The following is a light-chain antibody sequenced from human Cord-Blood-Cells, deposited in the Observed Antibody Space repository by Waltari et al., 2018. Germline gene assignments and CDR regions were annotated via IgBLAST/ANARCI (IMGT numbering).Light chain of an antibody. Sequence: SALTPPASVSGSPGQSLTISCTGTSSAVGSYNLVSWYQQHPGKAPKLMIYEGSKRPSGVSNRFSGSKSGNTASLTLSGLQAEDEADYYCCSYAGSSTWVFGGGTKLTVL. CDR2: EGS. CDR3: CSYAGSSTWV. J-gene: IGLJ3*02. V-gene: IGLV2-23*01. CDR1: SSAVGSYNL.